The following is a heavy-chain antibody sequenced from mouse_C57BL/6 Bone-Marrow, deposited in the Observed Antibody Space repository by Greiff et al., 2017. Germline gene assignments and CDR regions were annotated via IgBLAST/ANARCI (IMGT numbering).Heavy chain of an antibody. D-gene: IGHD1-1*01. CDR2: INPSRGYT. CDR1: GYTFTSYW. J-gene: IGHJ3*01. V-gene: IGHV1-7*01. CDR3: SRYYGSIPWFAY. Sequence: QVQLKQSGAELAQPGASVKLSCKASGYTFTSYWMHWVKQRPGQGLEWIGYINPSRGYTKYNKKLKDKATLTADKSSSTSYLQLSSLTYEDSAVYYCSRYYGSIPWFAYWGQGTLVTVSA.